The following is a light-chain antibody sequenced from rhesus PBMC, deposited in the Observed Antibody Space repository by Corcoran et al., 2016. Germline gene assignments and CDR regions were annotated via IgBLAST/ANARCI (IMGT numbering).Light chain of an antibody. CDR1: QCLVHSDGKTY. CDR3: MQGAPWPLT. J-gene: IGKJ4*01. V-gene: IGKV2S9*01. CDR2: QVS. Sequence: DVVLTQSPLSLPVTLGQPASTSCRSSQCLVHSDGKTYLNWSQQKPGQPPRRLICQVSNRDLGVPDRFSGSGAGTDFTLKISRVEAEDVGVYYCMQGAPWPLTFGGGTKVEFK.